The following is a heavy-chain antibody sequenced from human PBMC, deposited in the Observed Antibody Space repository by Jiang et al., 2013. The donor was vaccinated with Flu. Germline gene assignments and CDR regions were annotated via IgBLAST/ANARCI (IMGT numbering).Heavy chain of an antibody. CDR2: ISYTGRT. J-gene: IGHJ4*02. D-gene: IGHD3-22*01. Sequence: GPGLVKPSETLSLTCTVSGGSISSYYWSWIRQSPGKGLEWIGDISYTGRTNHNPSLKSRVTISGDTSKNQFSLKLSSVTAADTAVYYCARSDSRGYYAFDYWGQGTLVTVSS. CDR1: GGSISSYY. V-gene: IGHV4-59*01. CDR3: ARSDSRGYYAFDY.